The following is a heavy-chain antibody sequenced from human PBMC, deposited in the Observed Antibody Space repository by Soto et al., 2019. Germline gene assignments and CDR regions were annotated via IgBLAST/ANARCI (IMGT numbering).Heavy chain of an antibody. Sequence: QVQLVQSGAEVKKPGASVKVCCKASGYTFTSYAMHWVRQAPGQRLEWMGWINAGNGNTKYSQKFQGRVTITRDTSASTAYMELSSLRSEDTAVYYCARSSFGGVIVPYYFDYWGQGTLVTVSS. CDR2: INAGNGNT. V-gene: IGHV1-3*01. D-gene: IGHD3-16*02. CDR3: ARSSFGGVIVPYYFDY. CDR1: GYTFTSYA. J-gene: IGHJ4*02.